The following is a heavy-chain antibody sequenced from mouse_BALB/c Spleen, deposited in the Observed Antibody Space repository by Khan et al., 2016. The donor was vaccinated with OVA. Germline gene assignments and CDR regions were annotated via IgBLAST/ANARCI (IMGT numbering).Heavy chain of an antibody. D-gene: IGHD4-1*01. Sequence: EVNVVESGGDLVRPGGSLKLSCSASGFTFSTYSMSWVRQTPDKRLEWVATISSAGDYTFFPDSVKGRFTISRDKSRNTPYLQMSSLRYEDPAMYYCTSHLTGSFAYWGQGTLVTVSA. V-gene: IGHV5-6*01. CDR3: TSHLTGSFAY. CDR1: GFTFSTYS. J-gene: IGHJ3*01. CDR2: ISSAGDYT.